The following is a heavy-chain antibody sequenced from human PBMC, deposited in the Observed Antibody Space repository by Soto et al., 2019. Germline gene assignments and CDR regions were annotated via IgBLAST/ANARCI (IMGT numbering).Heavy chain of an antibody. CDR3: ARDHRWGYEYGDYGDS. CDR2: INRHGDST. V-gene: IGHV3-20*04. Sequence: EVYLVESGGGVVRPGGSLRLSCAASGFGFDEYGMSWVRQGPGKGLEWVSGINRHGDSTGFADPVKGRFTISRDNANNSLYLQMNGLRAEDTAFYYCARDHRWGYEYGDYGDSWGQGTLVTVSS. D-gene: IGHD4-17*01. CDR1: GFGFDEYG. J-gene: IGHJ4*02.